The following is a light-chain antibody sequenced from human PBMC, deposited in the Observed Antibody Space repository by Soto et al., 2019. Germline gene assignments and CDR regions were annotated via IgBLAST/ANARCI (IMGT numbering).Light chain of an antibody. CDR3: QVWDSSSDHP. J-gene: IGLJ2*01. CDR1: NIGSKS. CDR2: YDS. V-gene: IGLV3-21*04. Sequence: SYELTQPPSVSVAPGNTARITCGGNNIGSKSVHWYQQKPGQAPVLVIYYDSDRPSGIPERFSGSNSGNTATLTISRVEAGDEADYYCQVWDSSSDHPFGGGTKLTVL.